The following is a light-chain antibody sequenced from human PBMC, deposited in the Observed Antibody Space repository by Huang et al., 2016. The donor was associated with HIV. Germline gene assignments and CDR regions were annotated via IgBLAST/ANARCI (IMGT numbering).Light chain of an antibody. Sequence: DIQMTQSPSSLSASVGDRVTITCRASQGSSNYLAWYQQKPGKVPKLRIYAASTLQSGVPSRFSGSGSVTDFTLTISSLQPEDVATYYCQKYNSAPLTFGGGTKVEIK. CDR3: QKYNSAPLT. CDR1: QGSSNY. J-gene: IGKJ4*01. V-gene: IGKV1-27*01. CDR2: AAS.